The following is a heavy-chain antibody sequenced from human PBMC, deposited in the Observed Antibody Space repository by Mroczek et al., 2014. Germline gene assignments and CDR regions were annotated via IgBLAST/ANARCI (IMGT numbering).Heavy chain of an antibody. V-gene: IGHV4-39*01. Sequence: QVQLQQWGPGLVKPSETLSLTCTVSGGSISSSSYYWGWIRQPPGKGLEWIGSIYYSGSTYYNPSLKSRVTISVDTSKNQFSLKLSSVTAADTAVYYCARRGDYYDSSGYVNWFDPWGQGTLVTVSS. CDR1: GGSISSSSYY. CDR3: ARRGDYYDSSGYVNWFDP. D-gene: IGHD3-22*01. J-gene: IGHJ5*02. CDR2: IYYSGST.